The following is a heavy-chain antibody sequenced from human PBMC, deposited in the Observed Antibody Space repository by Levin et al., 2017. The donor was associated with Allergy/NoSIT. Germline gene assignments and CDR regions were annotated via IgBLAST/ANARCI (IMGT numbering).Heavy chain of an antibody. CDR3: TTLKRRYFDWLPKDDY. Sequence: QAGGSLRLSCTASGFTFGDYAMSWFRQAPGKGLEWVGFIRSKAYGGTTEYAASVKGRFTISRDDSKSIAYLQMNSLKTEDTAVYYCTTLKRRYFDWLPKDDYWGQGTLVTVSS. CDR2: IRSKAYGGTT. J-gene: IGHJ4*02. V-gene: IGHV3-49*03. CDR1: GFTFGDYA. D-gene: IGHD3-9*01.